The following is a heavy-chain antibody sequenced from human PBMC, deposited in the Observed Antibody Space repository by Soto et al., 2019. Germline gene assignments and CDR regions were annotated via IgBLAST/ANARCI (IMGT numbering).Heavy chain of an antibody. V-gene: IGHV4-39*01. CDR3: ARHKASVENSGYDYRGWFDP. Sequence: SETLSLTCTVSGGSISSSSYYWGWIRQPPGKGLEWIGSIYYSGSTYYNPSLKSRVTISVDTSKNQFSLKLSSVTAADTAVYYWARHKASVENSGYDYRGWFDPWGQGTLVTVSS. J-gene: IGHJ5*02. D-gene: IGHD5-12*01. CDR2: IYYSGST. CDR1: GGSISSSSYY.